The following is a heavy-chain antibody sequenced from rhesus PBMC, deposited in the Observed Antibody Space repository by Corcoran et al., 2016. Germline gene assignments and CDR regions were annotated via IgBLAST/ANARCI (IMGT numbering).Heavy chain of an antibody. Sequence: QVQLQESGPGLVKPSETLSLTCAVSGYPISGYYWSWIRPAPGKGLEWIGYITYSGSTSYNPSLKSRVTISRDTSKNQFSLKLSSVTAADTAVYYCASEVAAGQNYWGQGVLVTVSS. D-gene: IGHD6-13*01. CDR1: GYPISGYY. J-gene: IGHJ4*01. CDR2: ITYSGST. V-gene: IGHV4-122*02. CDR3: ASEVAAGQNY.